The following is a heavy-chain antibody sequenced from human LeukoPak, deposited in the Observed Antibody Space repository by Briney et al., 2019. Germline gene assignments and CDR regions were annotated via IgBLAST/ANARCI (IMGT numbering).Heavy chain of an antibody. CDR3: ARGGSSWVSAAPFDY. CDR2: IYTSGST. J-gene: IGHJ4*02. Sequence: PSETLSLTCTVSGGSIRSYYWNWIRHPAGKGLEWIGRIYTSGSTNYNPSLKSRVTMSVDTSKNQFSLKLRSATAADTAVYYCARGGSSWVSAAPFDYWGQGTLVTVSS. D-gene: IGHD2-2*01. CDR1: GGSIRSYY. V-gene: IGHV4-4*07.